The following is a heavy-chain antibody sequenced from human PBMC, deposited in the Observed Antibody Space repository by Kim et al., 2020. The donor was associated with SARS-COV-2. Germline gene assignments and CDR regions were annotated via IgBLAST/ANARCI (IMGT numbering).Heavy chain of an antibody. CDR1: GGSLTSLF. Sequence: SETLSLTCTVHGGSLTSLFWNWVRQSPGEGLQWIGEVAHRGITKYNPSPKGRVTMTMDTSNNQFSLKLSSVTAADTAVYFCARSPGFYVFDYWGQGTLVTVSS. CDR3: ARSPGFYVFDY. CDR2: VAHRGIT. D-gene: IGHD2-2*01. V-gene: IGHV4-34*01. J-gene: IGHJ4*02.